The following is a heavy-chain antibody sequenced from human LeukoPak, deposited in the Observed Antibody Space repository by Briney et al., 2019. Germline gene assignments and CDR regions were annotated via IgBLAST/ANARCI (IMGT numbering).Heavy chain of an antibody. J-gene: IGHJ4*02. V-gene: IGHV3-33*01. Sequence: GGSLRLSCAASGFTFSSYGMHWVRQAPGKGLEWVAVIWYDGSNKYYADSVKGRFTISRDNSKNTLYLQMNSLRAKDTAVYYCAAYDSSGYYYAGWYWGQGTLVTVSS. CDR2: IWYDGSNK. CDR1: GFTFSSYG. D-gene: IGHD3-22*01. CDR3: AAYDSSGYYYAGWY.